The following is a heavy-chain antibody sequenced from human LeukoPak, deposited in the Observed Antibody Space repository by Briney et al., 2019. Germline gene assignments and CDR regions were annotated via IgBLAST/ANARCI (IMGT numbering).Heavy chain of an antibody. CDR1: AYTLYRYG. V-gene: IGHV1-18*01. CDR3: ARDPSNTSGNHAWFDY. CDR2: VSCYNGNT. Sequence: GASVEVSCKASAYTLYRYGISWVRQAPGQRLEWVGWVSCYNGNTHYAQNYQGRLTLTTDTSTSTVYMELRSLRSDDTAVYYCARDPSNTSGNHAWFDYWGQGTLVTVSS. J-gene: IGHJ4*02. D-gene: IGHD2-15*01.